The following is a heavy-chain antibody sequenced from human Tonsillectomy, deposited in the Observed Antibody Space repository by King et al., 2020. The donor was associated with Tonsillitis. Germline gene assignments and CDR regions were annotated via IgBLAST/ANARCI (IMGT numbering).Heavy chain of an antibody. J-gene: IGHJ3*01. Sequence: QLVQSGAEVKKPGSSVRISCKASGGTFSNFAINWVQQAQGQGLEWMGRFIPMLGIANYAQKFQDRLTITADESTGTSYMEVGSLKSEDTAVIYWARDYTANPLGAFDLWGQGTLVTVSS. V-gene: IGHV1-69*04. CDR2: FIPMLGIA. CDR3: ARDYTANPLGAFDL. CDR1: GGTFSNFA.